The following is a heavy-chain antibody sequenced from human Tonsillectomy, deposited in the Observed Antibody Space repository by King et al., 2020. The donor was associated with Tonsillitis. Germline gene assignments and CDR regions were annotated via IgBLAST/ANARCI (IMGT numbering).Heavy chain of an antibody. CDR1: GYTFESYT. CDR3: ARQFLNLDY. Sequence: VQLVESGGGVVQPGRSLRLSCAASGYTFESYTMNWVRQAPGKGLEWVALISYDGSKKYYADSVQGRFTISRDNSRNTLFLQMNSLRREDTAVYYCARQFLNLDYWGQGTLVTVSS. J-gene: IGHJ4*02. CDR2: ISYDGSKK. V-gene: IGHV3-30*04.